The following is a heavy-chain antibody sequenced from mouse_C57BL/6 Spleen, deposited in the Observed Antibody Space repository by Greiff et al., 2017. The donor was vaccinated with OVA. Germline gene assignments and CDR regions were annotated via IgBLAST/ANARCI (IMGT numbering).Heavy chain of an antibody. CDR3: AKERFWDYGRDYYAMDD. V-gene: IGHV1-72*01. J-gene: IGHJ4*01. D-gene: IGHD1-1*01. Sequence: VQLQQSGAELVKPGASVKLSCKASGYTFTSYWMHWVKQRPGRGLEWIGRIDPNSGGTKYNEKFKSKATLTVDKPSSTAYMQRSSLTSEDTAVYYGAKERFWDYGRDYYAMDDWGQGTSVTVSS. CDR1: GYTFTSYW. CDR2: IDPNSGGT.